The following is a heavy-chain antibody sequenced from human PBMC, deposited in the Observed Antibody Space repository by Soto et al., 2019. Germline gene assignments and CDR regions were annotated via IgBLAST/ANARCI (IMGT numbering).Heavy chain of an antibody. D-gene: IGHD6-6*01. CDR3: ARVYGSSWDYYYYGMDV. V-gene: IGHV3-30-3*01. Sequence: PGGSLRLSCAASGFTFSSYAMHWVRQAPGKGLEWVAVISYDGSNKYYADSVKGRFTISRDNSKNTLYLQMNSLRAEDTAVYYCARVYGSSWDYYYYGMDVWGQGTTVTVSS. CDR2: ISYDGSNK. CDR1: GFTFSSYA. J-gene: IGHJ6*02.